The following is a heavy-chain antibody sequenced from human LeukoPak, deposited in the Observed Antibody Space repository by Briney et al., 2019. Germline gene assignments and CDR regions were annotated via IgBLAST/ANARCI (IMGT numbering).Heavy chain of an antibody. D-gene: IGHD6-19*01. CDR1: GYIFSGYY. V-gene: IGHV1-2*02. J-gene: IGHJ6*03. CDR3: ARDLIAVAGVTGDYYYYYMDV. Sequence: ASVKVSCKASGYIFSGYYVHWVRQAPGRGLEWLGWVNPNTGDTNSAQKFQGRVTMTRDLSTTTAYMELSRLRSDDTAVYYCARDLIAVAGVTGDYYYYYMDVWGKGTTVTISS. CDR2: VNPNTGDT.